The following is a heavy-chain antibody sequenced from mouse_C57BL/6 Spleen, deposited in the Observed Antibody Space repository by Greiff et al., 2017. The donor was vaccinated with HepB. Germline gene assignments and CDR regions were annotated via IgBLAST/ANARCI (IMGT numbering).Heavy chain of an antibody. CDR3: ARGTYGSSYDAMDY. CDR2: ISSGSSTI. Sequence: EVQRVESGGGLVKPGGSLKLSCAASGFTFSDYGMHWVRQAPEKGLEWVAYISSGSSTIYYADTVKGRFTISRDNAKHTLFLQMTSLRSEDTAMYYCARGTYGSSYDAMDYWGQGTSVTVSS. J-gene: IGHJ4*01. V-gene: IGHV5-17*01. CDR1: GFTFSDYG. D-gene: IGHD1-1*01.